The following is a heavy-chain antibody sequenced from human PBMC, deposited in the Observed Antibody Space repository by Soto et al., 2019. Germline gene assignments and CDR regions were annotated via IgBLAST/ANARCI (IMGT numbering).Heavy chain of an antibody. CDR2: IYPGDSDT. V-gene: IGHV5-51*01. J-gene: IGHJ6*02. Sequence: GESLKISCKASDTTHWIGWVRQKPGKGLEWMGIIYPGDSDTKYSPSFQGQVTISVDKSISTAYLHSSSLKASDTATYYCARLVNYYFGMDVWGLGTTVTVSS. CDR3: ARLVNYYFGMDV. CDR1: DTTHW.